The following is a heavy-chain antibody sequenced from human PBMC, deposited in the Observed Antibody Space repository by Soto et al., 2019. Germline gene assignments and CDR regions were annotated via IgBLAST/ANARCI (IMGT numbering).Heavy chain of an antibody. J-gene: IGHJ5*02. CDR3: ARDGGCRDGYTVGCNWFDP. CDR2: IWYDGSNK. D-gene: IGHD5-12*01. V-gene: IGHV3-33*01. Sequence: GGSLRLSCAASGFTFSSYGMHWVRQAPGKGLEWVAVIWYDGSNKYYADSVKGRFTISRDNSKNTLYLQMNNLRAEDTAVYYCARDGGCRDGYTVGCNWFDPWGQGT. CDR1: GFTFSSYG.